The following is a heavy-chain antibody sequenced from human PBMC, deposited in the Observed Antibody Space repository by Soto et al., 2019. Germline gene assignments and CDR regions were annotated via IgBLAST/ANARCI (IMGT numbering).Heavy chain of an antibody. D-gene: IGHD3-22*01. J-gene: IGHJ4*02. CDR1: GFTFSSYA. V-gene: IGHV3-23*01. CDR2: ISGSGGST. Sequence: EVQLLESGGGLVQPGGSLRLSCAASGFTFSSYAMSWVRQAPGKGLEWVSAISGSGGSTYYADSVKGRFTISRDNSKNTLYQQMNSLRADDTAVYYCERGRNYYDSSGYSSYFDYWGQGTLVTVSS. CDR3: ERGRNYYDSSGYSSYFDY.